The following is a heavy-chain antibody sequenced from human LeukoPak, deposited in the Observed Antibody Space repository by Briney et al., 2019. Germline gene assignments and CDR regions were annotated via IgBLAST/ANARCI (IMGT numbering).Heavy chain of an antibody. CDR2: IGTADDT. V-gene: IGHV3-13*01. J-gene: IGHJ4*02. CDR1: GFTFSSYD. Sequence: GGSLRLSCAASGFTFSSYDMHWVRQATGKGLEWVSGIGTADDTYYPGSVKGRFTISRENAKNSLYLQMNSLRAGDTAVYYCARGMGATTQSLFDQWGQGTLVTVSS. D-gene: IGHD1-26*01. CDR3: ARGMGATTQSLFDQ.